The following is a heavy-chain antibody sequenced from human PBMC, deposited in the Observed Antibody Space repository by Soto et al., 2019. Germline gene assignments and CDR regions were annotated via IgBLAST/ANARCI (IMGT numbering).Heavy chain of an antibody. D-gene: IGHD1-26*01. J-gene: IGHJ6*02. Sequence: QVQLVQSGAEVKKPGSSVKVSCKASGGTFSSYAISWVRQAPGQGLEWMGGIIPIFGTANYAQKFQGRVTMTADESTSTDYMELSSLRSEDTDVYYCARGGGSHPCGYYYSGMGVWGQGTTVTVSS. V-gene: IGHV1-69*01. CDR2: IIPIFGTA. CDR3: ARGGGSHPCGYYYSGMGV. CDR1: GGTFSSYA.